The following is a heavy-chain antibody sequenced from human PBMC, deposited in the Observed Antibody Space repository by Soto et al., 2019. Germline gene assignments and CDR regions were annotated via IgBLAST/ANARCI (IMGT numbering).Heavy chain of an antibody. CDR3: AHRRGPYSNWNDGDFDY. V-gene: IGHV2-5*02. J-gene: IGHJ4*02. Sequence: SGPTLVNPTQTLTLTCTFSGFSLSTTGVGVGWIRQPPGKALECLALIYWDDDKRYNPSLKNRLTIAKDTSRNQVVLTMTNMDPVDTATYFCAHRRGPYSNWNDGDFDYWGQGTQVTVSS. CDR2: IYWDDDK. CDR1: GFSLSTTGVG. D-gene: IGHD1-1*01.